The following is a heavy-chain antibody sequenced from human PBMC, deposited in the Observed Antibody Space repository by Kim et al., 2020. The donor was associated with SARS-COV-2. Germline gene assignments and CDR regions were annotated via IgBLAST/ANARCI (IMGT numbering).Heavy chain of an antibody. CDR2: IYYSGST. D-gene: IGHD3-9*01. V-gene: IGHV4-59*08. Sequence: SETLSLTCTVSGGSISSYYWSWIRQPPGKGLEWIGYIYYSGSTNYNPSLKSRVTISVDTSKNQFSLKLSSVTAADTAVYYCARHLGLTGLFPWGQGTLVTVSS. CDR3: ARHLGLTGLFP. J-gene: IGHJ5*02. CDR1: GGSISSYY.